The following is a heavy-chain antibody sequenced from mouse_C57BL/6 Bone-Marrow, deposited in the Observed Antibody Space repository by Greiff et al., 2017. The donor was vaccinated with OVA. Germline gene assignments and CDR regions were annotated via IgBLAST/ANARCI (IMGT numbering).Heavy chain of an antibody. CDR1: GYTFTDYN. V-gene: IGHV1-18*01. CDR2: INPNNGGT. J-gene: IGHJ2*01. D-gene: IGHD2-3*01. CDR3: ARVGYDGYYGYFDY. Sequence: VQLQQSGPELVKPGASVKIPCKASGYTFTDYNMDWVKQSHGKSLEWIGDINPNNGGTIYNQKFKGKATLTVDKSSSTAYMELRSLTSEDTAVYYCARVGYDGYYGYFDYWGQGTTLTVSS.